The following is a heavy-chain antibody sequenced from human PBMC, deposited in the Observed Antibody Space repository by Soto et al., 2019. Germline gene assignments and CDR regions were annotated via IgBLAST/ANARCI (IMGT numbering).Heavy chain of an antibody. D-gene: IGHD6-13*01. CDR1: GGTFSSYA. J-gene: IGHJ2*01. CDR2: IIPIFGTA. CDR3: SGGRVAAAGRRYFHL. V-gene: IGHV1-69*01. Sequence: QVQLVQSGAEVKKPGSSVKVSCKASGGTFSSYAISWVRQAPGQGLEWMGGIIPIFGTANCAQKFQGRVTITADESTSTAYMERISMRYEDMVVYYWSGGRVAAAGRRYFHLWGRGTLVTVSS.